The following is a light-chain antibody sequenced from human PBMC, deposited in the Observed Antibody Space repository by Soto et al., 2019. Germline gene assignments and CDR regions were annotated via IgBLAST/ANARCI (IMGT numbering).Light chain of an antibody. Sequence: QAVVTQSPSASASLGASVKLTCTLSSGHGNYVIAWHQQQPQKGPRYLMKVKSDGSHNKGDGIPDRFSGSSSGAERYLAISSLQSEDEADYYCQTWDTGILVFGGGTKLTVL. CDR2: VKSDGSH. J-gene: IGLJ2*01. V-gene: IGLV4-69*01. CDR1: SGHGNYV. CDR3: QTWDTGILV.